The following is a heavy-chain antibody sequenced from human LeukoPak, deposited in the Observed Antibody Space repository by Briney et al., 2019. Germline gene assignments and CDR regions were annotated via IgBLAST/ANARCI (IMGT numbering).Heavy chain of an antibody. CDR2: IYHSGST. Sequence: SETLSLTCTVSGGCISSSGYYWGWIRQPPGKGLEWIGYIYHSGSTYYNPSLKSRVTISVDRSKNQFSLKLSSVTAADTAVYYCASGIVVPAAMHAFDIWGQGTMVTVSS. J-gene: IGHJ3*02. V-gene: IGHV4-30-2*01. D-gene: IGHD2-2*01. CDR3: ASGIVVPAAMHAFDI. CDR1: GGCISSSGYY.